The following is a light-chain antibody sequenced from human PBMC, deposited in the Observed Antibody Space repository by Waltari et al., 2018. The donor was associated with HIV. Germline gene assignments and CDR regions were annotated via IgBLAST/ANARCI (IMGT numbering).Light chain of an antibody. CDR2: GAS. Sequence: ERATLSCRASQSVSSNLAWYQQKPGQAPRLLIYGASTRATGIPARFSGSGSGTEFTLTISSLQSEDFAVYYCQQYDNWPPLTFGGGTKVEIK. CDR1: QSVSSN. V-gene: IGKV3-15*01. J-gene: IGKJ4*01. CDR3: QQYDNWPPLT.